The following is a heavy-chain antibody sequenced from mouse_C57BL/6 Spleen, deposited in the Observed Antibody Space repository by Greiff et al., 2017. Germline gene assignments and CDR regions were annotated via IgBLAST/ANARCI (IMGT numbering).Heavy chain of an antibody. Sequence: VQLQQSGAELVRPGASVKLSCTASGFNIKDDYMHWVKQRPEQGLEWIGWIDPENGDTEYASKFQGKATITADTSSNTAYLQLSSLTSEDTAVYYCTTYYDYGDAMDYWGQGTSVTVSS. D-gene: IGHD2-4*01. CDR1: GFNIKDDY. CDR3: TTYYDYGDAMDY. CDR2: IDPENGDT. J-gene: IGHJ4*01. V-gene: IGHV14-4*01.